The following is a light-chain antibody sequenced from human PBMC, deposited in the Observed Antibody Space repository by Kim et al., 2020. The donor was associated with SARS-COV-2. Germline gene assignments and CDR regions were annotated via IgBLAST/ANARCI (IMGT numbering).Light chain of an antibody. V-gene: IGLV2-14*03. CDR2: DVS. CDR1: SSDVGGYTY. J-gene: IGLJ2*01. Sequence: GQSITTSCTGTSSDVGGYTYVSWYQQHPGKAPKLMIYDVSNRPSGVSNRFSGSKSGNTASLTISGLQAEDEADYYCSTYTSSSTVVFGGGTQLTV. CDR3: STYTSSSTVV.